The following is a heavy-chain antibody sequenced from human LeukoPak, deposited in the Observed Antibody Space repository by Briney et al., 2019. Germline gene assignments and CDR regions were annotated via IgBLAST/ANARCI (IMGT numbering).Heavy chain of an antibody. CDR1: GFAIISFG. D-gene: IGHD3-10*01. CDR3: ARHVVRGPIVKYFDL. V-gene: IGHV3-7*04. Sequence: PGGSLRLSCAPSGFAIISFGVSWARHPPGNGREWVTNIRQDGGTKYYVDSVKGRFTGARDNAKNSLYLKINYLTVGDTALYYCARHVVRGPIVKYFDLWGRGTMVIVSS. J-gene: IGHJ2*01. CDR2: IRQDGGTK.